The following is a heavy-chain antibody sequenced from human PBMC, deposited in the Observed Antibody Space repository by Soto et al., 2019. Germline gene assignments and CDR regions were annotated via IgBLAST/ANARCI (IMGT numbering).Heavy chain of an antibody. Sequence: GGSLRLSCAASGFTFSSYAMTWVRQAPGKGLEWVSTISASGSSTYYADSVKGRFTISRDNSKNTLYLQMDGLRAEDTAVYYCAKGMRDFDYWGQGTLVTVSS. CDR1: GFTFSSYA. CDR3: AKGMRDFDY. CDR2: ISASGSST. J-gene: IGHJ4*02. V-gene: IGHV3-23*01.